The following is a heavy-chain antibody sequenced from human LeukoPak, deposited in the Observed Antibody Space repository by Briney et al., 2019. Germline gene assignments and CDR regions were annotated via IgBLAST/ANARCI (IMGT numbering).Heavy chain of an antibody. J-gene: IGHJ6*04. Sequence: PGGSLRLSCAASGFTFSSYEMNWVRQAPGKGLEWVSYISSSGSTIYYADSVKGRFTISRDNAKNSLYLQMNSLRAEDTPVYYCAELGITMIEGVWGKGTTVTISS. CDR3: AELGITMIEGV. CDR2: ISSSGSTI. V-gene: IGHV3-48*03. CDR1: GFTFSSYE. D-gene: IGHD3-22*01.